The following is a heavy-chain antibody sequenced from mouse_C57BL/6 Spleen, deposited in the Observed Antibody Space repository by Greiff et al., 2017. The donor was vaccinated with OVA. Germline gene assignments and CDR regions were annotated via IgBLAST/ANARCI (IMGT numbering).Heavy chain of an antibody. CDR1: GFTFSSYG. D-gene: IGHD1-1*01. CDR2: ISSGGSYT. CDR3: ARQSYYGSSYGCAMDY. Sequence: EVHLVESGGDLVKPGGSLKLSCAASGFTFSSYGMSWVRQTPDKRLEWVATISSGGSYTYYPDSVKGRFTISRDNGKNTLYLHMSSLKSEDTAMYYCARQSYYGSSYGCAMDYWGQGTSVTVSS. J-gene: IGHJ4*01. V-gene: IGHV5-6*01.